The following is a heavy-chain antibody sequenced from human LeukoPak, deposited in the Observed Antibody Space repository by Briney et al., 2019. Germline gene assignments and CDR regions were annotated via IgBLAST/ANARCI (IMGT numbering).Heavy chain of an antibody. CDR3: AAADGVVPAAMYAFDI. J-gene: IGHJ3*02. D-gene: IGHD2-2*01. Sequence: ASVKVSCKASGFTFTSSAVQWVRQARGQRLERIGWIVVGSGNTNYAQKFQERVTITRDMSTSTAYMELSSLRSEDTAVYYCAAADGVVPAAMYAFDIWGQGAMVTVSS. CDR1: GFTFTSSA. V-gene: IGHV1-58*01. CDR2: IVVGSGNT.